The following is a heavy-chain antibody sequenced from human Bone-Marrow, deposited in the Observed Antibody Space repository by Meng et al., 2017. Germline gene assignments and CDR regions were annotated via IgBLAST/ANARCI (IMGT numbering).Heavy chain of an antibody. CDR1: GASYSGNN. J-gene: IGHJ5*02. Sequence: QGKRRQWGAGLFKPTQTPSPTCAATGASYSGNNRSRIRQTPGKGLEWIGEINHSGSTNYNPSLKSRVTISVDTSKNHISLKLTSVTAADTAVYFCASIWFGGNWFDPWGQGTLVTVSS. V-gene: IGHV4-34*01. CDR2: INHSGST. D-gene: IGHD3-10*01. CDR3: ASIWFGGNWFDP.